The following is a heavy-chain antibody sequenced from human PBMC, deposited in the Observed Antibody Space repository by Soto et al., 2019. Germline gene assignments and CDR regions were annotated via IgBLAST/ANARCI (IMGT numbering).Heavy chain of an antibody. Sequence: PSETLSLTCTVSGYSISSVSYWAWIRQPPGKGPEWIASIYHGGTTFYNPSLKSRITISVDTSNNQFSLKLTSVTAADTAVYYCARVHVMVVAGSNFDYWGHGTLVT. D-gene: IGHD6-19*01. CDR1: GYSISSVSY. J-gene: IGHJ4*03. CDR3: ARVHVMVVAGSNFDY. V-gene: IGHV4-38-2*02. CDR2: IYHGGTT.